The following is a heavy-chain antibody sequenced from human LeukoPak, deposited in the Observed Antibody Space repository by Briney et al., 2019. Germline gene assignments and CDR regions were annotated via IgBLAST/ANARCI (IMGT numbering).Heavy chain of an antibody. CDR3: ARTTYSYGAQTLDY. CDR2: IDWDDDK. D-gene: IGHD5-18*01. V-gene: IGHV2-70*04. CDR1: GFSLSTSRMR. J-gene: IGHJ4*02. Sequence: SGPALAKPTQTLTLTCTFSGFSLSTSRMRVSWIRQPPGKALEWLARIDWDDDKFYSTSLKTRLTISKDTSKNQVVLTMTNMDPVDTATYYCARTTYSYGAQTLDYWGQGTLVTVSS.